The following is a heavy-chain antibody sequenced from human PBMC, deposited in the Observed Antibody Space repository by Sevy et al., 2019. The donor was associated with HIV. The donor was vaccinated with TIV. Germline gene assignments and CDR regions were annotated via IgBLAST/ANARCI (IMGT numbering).Heavy chain of an antibody. D-gene: IGHD6-13*01. CDR3: ARGKTPAAGAYYYYGMDV. V-gene: IGHV3-30-3*01. CDR2: ISYDGSNK. CDR1: GFTFSSYA. Sequence: GGSLRLSCAASGFTFSSYAMHWVRQAPGKGLEWVAVISYDGSNKYYADSVKGRFTISRDNSKNTLYLQMNSLRAEDTAVYYCARGKTPAAGAYYYYGMDVWGQGTTVTVSS. J-gene: IGHJ6*02.